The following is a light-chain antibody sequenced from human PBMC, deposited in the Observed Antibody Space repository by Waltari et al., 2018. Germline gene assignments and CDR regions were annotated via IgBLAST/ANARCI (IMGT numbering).Light chain of an antibody. V-gene: IGLV3-21*04. CDR3: QVWHPAIDPGV. CDR2: YDG. J-gene: IGLJ1*01. CDR1: HIGSYS. Sequence: SYVLTQPPSVSVAPGETARITCGGDHIGSYSVHGYQQRPGQAPVLVIFYDGDRPSGIPERFSGSNSGNTATLTITRVEAGDEANYYCQVWHPAIDPGVFGPGTEVTV.